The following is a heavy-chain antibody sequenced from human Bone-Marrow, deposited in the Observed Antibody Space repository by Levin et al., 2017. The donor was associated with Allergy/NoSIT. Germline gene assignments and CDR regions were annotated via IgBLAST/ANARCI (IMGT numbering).Heavy chain of an antibody. V-gene: IGHV3-30*04. Sequence: GESLKISCAASGFTFSTYAMHWVRQAPGKGLEWVAVISYDGSNKYYADSVKGRFTISRDNSKNTLYLQMNSLRVEDTAIYYCARNYDILTGYYIVGYWGQGTLVTVSS. J-gene: IGHJ4*02. CDR2: ISYDGSNK. CDR3: ARNYDILTGYYIVGY. D-gene: IGHD3-9*01. CDR1: GFTFSTYA.